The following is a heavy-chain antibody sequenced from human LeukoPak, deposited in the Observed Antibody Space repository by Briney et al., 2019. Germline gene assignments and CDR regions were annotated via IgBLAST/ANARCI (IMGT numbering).Heavy chain of an antibody. CDR2: ISCSGGST. CDR1: GFTFSSYA. Sequence: GGSLRLSCAASGFTFSSYAMSWVRQAPGKGLEWVSAISCSGGSTYYADSVKGRFTISRDNSKNTLYLQMNSLRAEDTAVYYCAKDRPHYYDSSGYYFGKVDAFDIWGQGTMVTVSS. CDR3: AKDRPHYYDSSGYYFGKVDAFDI. V-gene: IGHV3-23*01. D-gene: IGHD3-22*01. J-gene: IGHJ3*02.